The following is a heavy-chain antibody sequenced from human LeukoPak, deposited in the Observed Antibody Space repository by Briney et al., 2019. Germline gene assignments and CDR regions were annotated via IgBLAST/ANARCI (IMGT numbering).Heavy chain of an antibody. CDR2: INTNGRTT. Sequence: PGGSLRISCAASGFTFSSYVMSWVRPAPGKGLEWVSIINTNGRTTYYADSVKGRFTISRDNSKNTLYLQMNSLRAEDTAVYYCAKHPESGNFDYWGRGTLVTVSS. J-gene: IGHJ4*02. V-gene: IGHV3-23*05. CDR3: AKHPESGNFDY. D-gene: IGHD1-14*01. CDR1: GFTFSSYV.